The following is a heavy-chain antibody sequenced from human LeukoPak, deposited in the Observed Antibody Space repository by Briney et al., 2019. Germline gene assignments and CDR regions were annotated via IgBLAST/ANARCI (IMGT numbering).Heavy chain of an antibody. Sequence: PGGSLRLSCAASGFTFSDYYMSWVRQAPGKGLEWVSYISSSGSTIYYADSVKGRFTISRDNAKNSLYLQMNSLRAEDTAVYYCARDSDPGRYSSSSGDFDYWGQGTLVTVSS. CDR2: ISSSGSTI. D-gene: IGHD6-6*01. V-gene: IGHV3-11*04. CDR3: ARDSDPGRYSSSSGDFDY. J-gene: IGHJ4*02. CDR1: GFTFSDYY.